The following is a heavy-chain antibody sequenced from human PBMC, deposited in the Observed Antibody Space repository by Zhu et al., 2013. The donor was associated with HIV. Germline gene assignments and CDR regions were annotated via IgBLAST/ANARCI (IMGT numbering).Heavy chain of an antibody. V-gene: IGHV1-18*01. CDR2: INPNSGGT. D-gene: IGHD4-4*01. J-gene: IGHJ4*02. CDR3: AREDRRLMTTLDY. CDR1: GYIFTSSG. Sequence: QAQLMQSGPEVKKPGASVKVSCKASGYIFTSSGISWVRQAPGQGLEWMGWINPNSGGTNYAQIFEGRVSLTRDTSTGTVNMELSSLRSDDTAVYFCAREDRRLMTTLDYWGQGTLVTVSS.